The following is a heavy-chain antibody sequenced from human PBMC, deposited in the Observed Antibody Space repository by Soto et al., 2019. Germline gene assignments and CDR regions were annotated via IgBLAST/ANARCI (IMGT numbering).Heavy chain of an antibody. CDR2: IIPIFGTA. CDR1: GGTFSSYA. Sequence: SVKVSCKASGGTFSSYASSWVRQAPGQGLEWMGGIIPIFGTANYAQKFQGRVTITADEYTSTAYMELSSLRSEDTAVYYCARMYYYDSSRYLDAFDICGQGTMVTVSS. V-gene: IGHV1-69*13. J-gene: IGHJ3*02. CDR3: ARMYYYDSSRYLDAFDI. D-gene: IGHD3-22*01.